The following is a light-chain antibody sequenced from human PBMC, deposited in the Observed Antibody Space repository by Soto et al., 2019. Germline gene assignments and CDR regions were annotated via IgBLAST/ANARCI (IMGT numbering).Light chain of an antibody. Sequence: QSVLTQPPSVSAAPGQKVTISCSGSSYNIGSNYVSWYQQLPGTAPKLLIYDNNKRPSGIPDRFSGSKSGTSATLGITGLQTGDEADYYCGTWDSSLSAYVFGTGTKVTVL. CDR3: GTWDSSLSAYV. J-gene: IGLJ1*01. V-gene: IGLV1-51*01. CDR2: DNN. CDR1: SYNIGSNY.